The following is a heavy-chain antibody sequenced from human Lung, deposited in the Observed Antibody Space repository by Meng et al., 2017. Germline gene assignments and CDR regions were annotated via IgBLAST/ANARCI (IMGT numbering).Heavy chain of an antibody. CDR1: GVSFSDYY. V-gene: IGHV4-34*01. CDR2: INHSGST. CDR3: ARGPTTMAHDFDY. D-gene: IGHD4-11*01. Sequence: QVQLQQWGAGLLKPSETRFLTCVVAGVSFSDYYWSWIRQPPGKGLEWIGEINHSGSTIYNPSLESRATISVDTSQNNLSLKLSSVTAADSAVYYCARGPTTMAHDFDYWGQGTLVTVSS. J-gene: IGHJ4*02.